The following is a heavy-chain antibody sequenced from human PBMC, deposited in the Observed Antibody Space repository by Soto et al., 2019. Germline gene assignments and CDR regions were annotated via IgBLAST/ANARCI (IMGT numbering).Heavy chain of an antibody. J-gene: IGHJ4*02. Sequence: QVQLVESGGGVVQPGRSLRLSCAASGFTFSSYAMHWVRQAPGKGLEWVAVISYDGSNKYYADSVKGRFTISRDNSKNTLYLQRNSLRAEDTAVYYCAREPGGTDFAEWTYYFDYWGQGTLVTVSS. CDR1: GFTFSSYA. CDR3: AREPGGTDFAEWTYYFDY. D-gene: IGHD3-3*01. CDR2: ISYDGSNK. V-gene: IGHV3-30-3*01.